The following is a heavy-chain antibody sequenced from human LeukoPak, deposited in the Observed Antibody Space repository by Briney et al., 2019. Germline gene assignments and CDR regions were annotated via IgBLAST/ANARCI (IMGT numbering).Heavy chain of an antibody. CDR2: MNPNSGNT. Sequence: ASVKVSCKASGYTFTSYDINWGRQATGQGLEWMGWMNPNSGNTGYAQKFQGRVTMTRNTSISTAYMELSSLRSEDTAVYYCARGGYYYGSGTDAFDIWGQGTMVTVSS. J-gene: IGHJ3*02. V-gene: IGHV1-8*01. D-gene: IGHD3-10*01. CDR3: ARGGYYYGSGTDAFDI. CDR1: GYTFTSYD.